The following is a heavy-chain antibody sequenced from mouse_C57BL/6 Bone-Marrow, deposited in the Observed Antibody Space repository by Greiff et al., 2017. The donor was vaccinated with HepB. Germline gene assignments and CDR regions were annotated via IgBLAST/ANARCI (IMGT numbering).Heavy chain of an antibody. CDR3: ARDTTVVAHFDY. J-gene: IGHJ2*01. D-gene: IGHD1-1*01. CDR2: IYPRSGNT. V-gene: IGHV1-81*01. Sequence: VQRVESGAELARPGASVKLSCKASGYTFTSYGISWVKQRTGQGLEWIGEIYPRSGNTYYNEKFKGKATLTADKSSSTAYMELRSLTSEDSAVYFCARDTTVVAHFDYWGQGTTLTVSS. CDR1: GYTFTSYG.